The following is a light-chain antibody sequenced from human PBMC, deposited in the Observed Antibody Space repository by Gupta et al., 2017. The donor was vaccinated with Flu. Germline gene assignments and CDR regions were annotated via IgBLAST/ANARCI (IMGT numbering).Light chain of an antibody. CDR1: QRLLYSSNNENY. Sequence: NCKSSQRLLYSSNNENYLAWYQQRPGQPPKLLIYWASTRESGVPDRFSGSGSGTDFTLTISSRQAEDVAVYYCQQYYRSPPTFGGGTKMEIK. V-gene: IGKV4-1*01. J-gene: IGKJ4*02. CDR3: QQYYRSPPT. CDR2: WAS.